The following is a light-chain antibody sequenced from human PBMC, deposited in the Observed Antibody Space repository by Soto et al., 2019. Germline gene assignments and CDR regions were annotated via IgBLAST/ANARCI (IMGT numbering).Light chain of an antibody. CDR3: PSYDSSLSGWV. CDR1: SSKIGAGYD. CDR2: GNS. Sequence: QSVLTRPPSVSGAPGQRVTISCTGSSSKIGAGYDVHWYQQLPGTAPKLLIYGNSNRPSGVPDRFSGSKTGTSVSLAITGLQADDQADHHCPSYDSSLSGWVFGGGTKLTVL. V-gene: IGLV1-40*01. J-gene: IGLJ3*02.